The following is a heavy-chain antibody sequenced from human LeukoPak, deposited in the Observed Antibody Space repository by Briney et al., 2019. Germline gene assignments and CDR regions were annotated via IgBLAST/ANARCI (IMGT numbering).Heavy chain of an antibody. D-gene: IGHD3-10*01. CDR2: ISAYNGNT. V-gene: IGHV1-18*01. CDR1: GYTFTSYG. Sequence: GASVKVSCKASGYTFTSYGISWVRQAPGQGLEWIGWISAYNGNTNYAQKLQGRVTMTTDTSTSTAYMELRSLRSDDTALYYCARESYNSGSYYNDYWGQGTLVTVSS. CDR3: ARESYNSGSYYNDY. J-gene: IGHJ4*02.